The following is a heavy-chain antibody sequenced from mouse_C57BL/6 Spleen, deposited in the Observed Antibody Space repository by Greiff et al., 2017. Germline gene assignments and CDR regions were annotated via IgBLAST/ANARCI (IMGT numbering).Heavy chain of an antibody. CDR3: ARLYYYGSSPFWYFDV. J-gene: IGHJ1*03. D-gene: IGHD1-1*01. V-gene: IGHV5-17*01. Sequence: EVMLVESGGGLVKPGGSLKLSCAASGFTFSDYGMHWVRQAPEKGLEWVAYISSGSSTIHYADTVKGRFTISRDNAKNTLFLQMTSLRSEDTAMYYCARLYYYGSSPFWYFDVWGTGTTVTVSS. CDR1: GFTFSDYG. CDR2: ISSGSSTI.